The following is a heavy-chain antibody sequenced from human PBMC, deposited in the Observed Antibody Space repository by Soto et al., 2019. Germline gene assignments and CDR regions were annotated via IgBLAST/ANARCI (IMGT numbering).Heavy chain of an antibody. J-gene: IGHJ4*02. CDR2: ISSYNRKT. CDR3: ARKAAVGLSEN. D-gene: IGHD6-13*01. Sequence: QVQLVQSGAEVKKPVASVKVSCEASGYTFTSDGISWVRQAPGQGVEWMGWISSYNRKTNNAQKLQCRVTMTTNTSTSTANTELRSLRSDDTTVYYCARKAAVGLSENWAQRTLVTVSS. CDR1: GYTFTSDG. V-gene: IGHV1-18*01.